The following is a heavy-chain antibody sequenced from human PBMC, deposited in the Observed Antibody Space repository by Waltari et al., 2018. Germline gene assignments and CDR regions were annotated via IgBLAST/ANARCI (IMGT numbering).Heavy chain of an antibody. CDR3: ARAKAYYDILTGHSYYYYGMDV. V-gene: IGHV1-8*01. Sequence: QVHLVQSGAEVKKPGASVKVSCQASGYKFTSYDLNWVRQATGNGLEGMGWMNPNSGNTGYAQKFQGRVTMTTNTSISTAYMELSSLRSEDTAVYYCARAKAYYDILTGHSYYYYGMDVWGQGTTVTVSS. D-gene: IGHD3-9*01. CDR2: MNPNSGNT. J-gene: IGHJ6*02. CDR1: GYKFTSYD.